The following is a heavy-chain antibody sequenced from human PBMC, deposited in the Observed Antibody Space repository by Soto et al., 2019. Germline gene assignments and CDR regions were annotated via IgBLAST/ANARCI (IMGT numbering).Heavy chain of an antibody. V-gene: IGHV1-3*04. J-gene: IGHJ3*02. CDR3: ARPGVAYDAFDI. CDR1: GYTLTMYA. CDR2: INSGNGDT. Sequence: ASVKVSCKASGYTLTMYAMHWARQAPGQRLEWMGWINSGNGDTIYSQKFQGRVTLTRDTSASTAYMALSSLRSEDTAVYYCARPGVAYDAFDIWGQGTMVTVSS. D-gene: IGHD3-3*01.